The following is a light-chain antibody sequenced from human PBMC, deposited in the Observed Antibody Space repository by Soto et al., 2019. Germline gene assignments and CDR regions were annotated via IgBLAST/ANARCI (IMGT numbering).Light chain of an antibody. CDR2: EVD. J-gene: IGLJ3*02. CDR1: SSDIGGYNY. Sequence: QSALTQPASVSGSPGQSITISCTGTSSDIGGYNYVSWYQQRPGKAPKLMIYEVDNRPSGVSHRFSGSKSGNTASLTISGLQAQDEADYYCSSYISSSPLWVFGGGTKLTVL. V-gene: IGLV2-14*01. CDR3: SSYISSSPLWV.